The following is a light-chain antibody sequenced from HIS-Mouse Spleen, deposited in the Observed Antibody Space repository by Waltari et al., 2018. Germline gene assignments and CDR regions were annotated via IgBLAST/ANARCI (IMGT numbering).Light chain of an antibody. CDR2: DVS. V-gene: IGLV2-14*03. Sequence: QSALTQPASVSGSPGQSITISCTGTSSDVGGSNHVSWYQQHPGKAPKPMIYDVSNRPSGVSNRFSGSKSGNTASLTISGLQAEDEADYYCSSYTSSSTWVFGGGTKLTVL. CDR3: SSYTSSSTWV. J-gene: IGLJ3*02. CDR1: SSDVGGSNH.